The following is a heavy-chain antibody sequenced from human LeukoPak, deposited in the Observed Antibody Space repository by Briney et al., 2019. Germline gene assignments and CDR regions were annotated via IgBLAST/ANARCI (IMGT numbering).Heavy chain of an antibody. V-gene: IGHV3-64*01. CDR3: ARVRGYCSSTSCYSEGGYYYYYYMDV. CDR2: ISSNAGST. Sequence: GGSLRLSCAASGFTFSSYAMHWVRQAPGKGLEYVSAISSNAGSTYYANSVKGRFTISRDNSKNTLYLQMGSLRAEDMAVYYCARVRGYCSSTSCYSEGGYYYYYYMDVWGKGATVTVSS. J-gene: IGHJ6*03. CDR1: GFTFSSYA. D-gene: IGHD2-2*01.